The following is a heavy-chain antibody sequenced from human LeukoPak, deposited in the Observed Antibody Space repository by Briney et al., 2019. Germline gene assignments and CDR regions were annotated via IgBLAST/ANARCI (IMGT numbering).Heavy chain of an antibody. V-gene: IGHV3-53*01. Sequence: GGSLRLSCAASGFTVSSNYMSWVRQAPGKGLEWVSVIYSGGSTYHADSVKGRFTISRDNSKNTLYLQMNSLRAEDTAVYYCARGGNDGSGSYYSNWFDPWGQGTLVTVSS. CDR3: ARGGNDGSGSYYSNWFDP. CDR2: IYSGGST. CDR1: GFTVSSNY. D-gene: IGHD3-10*01. J-gene: IGHJ5*02.